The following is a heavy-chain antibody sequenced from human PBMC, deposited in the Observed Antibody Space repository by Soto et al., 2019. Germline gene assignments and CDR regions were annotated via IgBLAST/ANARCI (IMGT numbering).Heavy chain of an antibody. Sequence: QVQLQESGPGLVKPSQTLSLTCTVSGGSISSGDYYWSWIRQPTGKGLEWIGYIYYSGSTYYNPSLKRRVTISVDTSKNQFSLKLSSVTAADTAVYYCARVWGYSYGRWYFDLWGRGTLVTVSS. J-gene: IGHJ2*01. CDR3: ARVWGYSYGRWYFDL. CDR2: IYYSGST. V-gene: IGHV4-30-4*01. CDR1: GGSISSGDYY. D-gene: IGHD5-18*01.